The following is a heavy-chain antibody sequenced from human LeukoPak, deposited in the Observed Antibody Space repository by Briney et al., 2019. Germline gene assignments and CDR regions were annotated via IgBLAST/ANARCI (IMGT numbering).Heavy chain of an antibody. V-gene: IGHV4-4*07. Sequence: SETLSLTCTASSGSVSSYYLTWIRQPPGKGLEWVGRISPGGSTIYNPYLGSRGTILLDESTNNLLHRLMSVTAADTAAYYYSGDVEGGTADAGTWFHPWGARTLDSVSS. CDR3: SGDVEGGTADAGTWFHP. D-gene: IGHD6-13*01. CDR1: SGSVSSYY. CDR2: ISPGGST. J-gene: IGHJ5*02.